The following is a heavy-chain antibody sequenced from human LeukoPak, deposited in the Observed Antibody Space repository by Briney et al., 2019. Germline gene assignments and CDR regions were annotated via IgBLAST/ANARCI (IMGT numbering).Heavy chain of an antibody. Sequence: ASVKVSCKAFGYTFTTYAMSWVRQAPGQGLEWMGWISAYNSNTHYAQKLQGRVTMTTDTSTSTAYMEVRSLRSDDTAVYYCAREVGRGFDYWGQGTLVTVSS. V-gene: IGHV1-18*01. CDR2: ISAYNSNT. D-gene: IGHD1-26*01. CDR1: GYTFTTYA. J-gene: IGHJ4*02. CDR3: AREVGRGFDY.